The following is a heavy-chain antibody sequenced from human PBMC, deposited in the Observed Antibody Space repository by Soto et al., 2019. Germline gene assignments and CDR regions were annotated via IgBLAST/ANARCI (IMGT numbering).Heavy chain of an antibody. J-gene: IGHJ5*02. CDR1: GFTFSSYA. Sequence: QVQLVESGGGVVQPGRSLRLSCAASGFTFSSYAMHWVRQAPGMGLEWVAVISYDGSNKYYADSVKGRFTISRDNSKNTLYLQMNSLRAEDTAVYYCARDLGHDYGDYSAWFDPWGQGTLVTVSS. V-gene: IGHV3-30-3*01. CDR2: ISYDGSNK. CDR3: ARDLGHDYGDYSAWFDP. D-gene: IGHD4-17*01.